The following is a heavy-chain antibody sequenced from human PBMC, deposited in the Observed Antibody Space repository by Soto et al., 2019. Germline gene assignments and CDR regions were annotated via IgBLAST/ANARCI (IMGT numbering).Heavy chain of an antibody. V-gene: IGHV1-69*13. D-gene: IGHD1-1*01. Sequence: GASVKVSCKASGGTFSSYAISWVRQAPGQGLEWMGGIIPIFGTANYAQKFQGRVTITADESTSTAYMELSSLRSEDTAVYYCASRVGGTGPYEHYYGMDGWGQGTTVTVCS. J-gene: IGHJ6*02. CDR1: GGTFSSYA. CDR3: ASRVGGTGPYEHYYGMDG. CDR2: IIPIFGTA.